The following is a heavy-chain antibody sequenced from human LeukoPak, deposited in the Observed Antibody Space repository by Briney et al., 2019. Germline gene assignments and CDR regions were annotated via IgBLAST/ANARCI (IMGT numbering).Heavy chain of an antibody. V-gene: IGHV3-30*18. CDR1: GFTFSSYG. D-gene: IGHD3-10*01. J-gene: IGHJ4*02. CDR3: AKPPAPFGELSNPNFDY. CDR2: ISYDGSNK. Sequence: PGRSLRLSCAASGFTFSSYGMHWVRQAPGKGLEWVAVISYDGSNKYYADSVKGRFTISRDNSKNTLYLQMNSLRAEDTAVYYCAKPPAPFGELSNPNFDYWGQGTLVTVSS.